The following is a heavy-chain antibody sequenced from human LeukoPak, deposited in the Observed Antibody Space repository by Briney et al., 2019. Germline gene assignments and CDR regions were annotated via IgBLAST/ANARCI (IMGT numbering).Heavy chain of an antibody. CDR2: IGGSGGDT. V-gene: IGHV3-23*01. CDR3: VPLGGLGYYQYGMDV. D-gene: IGHD3/OR15-3a*01. CDR1: GFTSSTYA. Sequence: GGSLRLSCVVSGFTSSTYAMSWVRQAPGKGLEWVSGIGGSGGDTFYADSVRGRFTVSRDNSKNTLSLQIDSLRTEDTAVYYCVPLGGLGYYQYGMDVWGRGTTVTVSS. J-gene: IGHJ6*02.